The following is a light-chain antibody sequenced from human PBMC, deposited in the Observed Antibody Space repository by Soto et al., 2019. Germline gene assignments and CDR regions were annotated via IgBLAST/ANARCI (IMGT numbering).Light chain of an antibody. CDR3: QQYTNWPQT. CDR1: QSVSSK. Sequence: EIVMTQSPATLSVSPGERATLSCRASQSVSSKLAWYQQKPGQTPRLLIYDASISATDIPARVSGSGSGTEFTLTISSLQSEDFAVYYGQQYTNWPQTFGQGTRLEIK. V-gene: IGKV3-15*01. CDR2: DAS. J-gene: IGKJ5*01.